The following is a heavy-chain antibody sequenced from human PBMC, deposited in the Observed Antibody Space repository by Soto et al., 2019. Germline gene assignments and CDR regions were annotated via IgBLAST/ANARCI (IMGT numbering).Heavy chain of an antibody. V-gene: IGHV1-69*10. D-gene: IGHD2-15*01. CDR1: GYTFTSYG. CDR3: ARGSRRHYCSGGSCYHDFDY. Sequence: GASVKXSCKASGYTFTSYGISWVRQAPGQGLEWMGWIIPILGIANYAQKFQGRVTITADKSTSTAYMELSSLRSEDTAVYYCARGSRRHYCSGGSCYHDFDYWGQGTLVTVSS. CDR2: IIPILGIA. J-gene: IGHJ4*02.